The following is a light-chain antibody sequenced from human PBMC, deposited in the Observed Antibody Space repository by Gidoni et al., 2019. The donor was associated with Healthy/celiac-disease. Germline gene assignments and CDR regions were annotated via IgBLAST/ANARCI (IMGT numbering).Light chain of an antibody. V-gene: IGKV1-33*01. CDR1: QDISNY. Sequence: IQITQYPSSLSASLVARVTITCQARQDISNYLNWYQQKPGKAPRLLIYDASNLETGIPSRFSGSGSGTEFTFTISSLQPEDIATYYCQQYDNLPRPFGPGTKVEIK. J-gene: IGKJ3*01. CDR2: DAS. CDR3: QQYDNLPRP.